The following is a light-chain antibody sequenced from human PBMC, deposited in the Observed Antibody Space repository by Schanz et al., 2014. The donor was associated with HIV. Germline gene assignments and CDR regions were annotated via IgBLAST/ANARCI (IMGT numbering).Light chain of an antibody. CDR3: QQFHAYPYT. J-gene: IGKJ2*01. Sequence: DIQMTQSPSTLSASVGDRVTLSCRASQSISNYLAWYQQKPGKAPKLLISKSSSLESGVPSRFIGSGSGTEFTLTITSLQPDDLATYYCQQFHAYPYTFGQGTKLEIK. V-gene: IGKV1-5*03. CDR1: QSISNY. CDR2: KSS.